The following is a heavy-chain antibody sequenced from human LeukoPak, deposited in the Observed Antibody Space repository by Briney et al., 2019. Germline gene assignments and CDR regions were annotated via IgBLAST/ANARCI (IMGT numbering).Heavy chain of an antibody. D-gene: IGHD3-22*01. J-gene: IGHJ4*02. CDR2: IIPIFGTA. CDR1: GGTFSSYA. CDR3: ARSPDSSGYFFDY. Sequence: ASVKVSCKASGGTFSSYAISWVRQAPGQGLEWMGGIIPIFGTANYAQKFQGRVTITADESTSTAYMELSSLRSEDTAVYCCARSPDSSGYFFDYWGQGTLVTVSS. V-gene: IGHV1-69*13.